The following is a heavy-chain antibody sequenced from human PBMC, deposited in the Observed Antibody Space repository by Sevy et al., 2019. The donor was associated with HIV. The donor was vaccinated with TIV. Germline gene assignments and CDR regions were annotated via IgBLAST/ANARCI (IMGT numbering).Heavy chain of an antibody. CDR1: GFTFSSYG. CDR3: AKDSGGSYYEYFDY. Sequence: GGSLRLSCAASGFTFSSYGMHWVRQAPGKGLEWVAVISYDGSNKYYADSVKGRFTISRENSKNTLYLQMNSLRAEDTAVYYCAKDSGGSYYEYFDYWGQGTLITVSS. V-gene: IGHV3-30*18. CDR2: ISYDGSNK. D-gene: IGHD1-26*01. J-gene: IGHJ4*02.